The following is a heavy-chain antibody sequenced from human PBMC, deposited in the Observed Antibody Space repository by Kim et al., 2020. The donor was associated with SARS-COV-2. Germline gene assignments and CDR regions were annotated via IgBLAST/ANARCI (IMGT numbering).Heavy chain of an antibody. D-gene: IGHD6-19*01. Sequence: YNPYLSSRVTISVDMSKNQFSLKLNSMTAADTAVYYCARSGVTVAPAIDYWGQGTLVTVPS. V-gene: IGHV4-39*01. J-gene: IGHJ4*02. CDR3: ARSGVTVAPAIDY.